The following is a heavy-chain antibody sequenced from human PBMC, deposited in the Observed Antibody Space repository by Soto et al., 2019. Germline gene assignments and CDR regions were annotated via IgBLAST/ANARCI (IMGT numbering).Heavy chain of an antibody. D-gene: IGHD3-3*01. J-gene: IGHJ4*02. CDR2: IYYSGST. Sequence: PSETLSLTCTVSGGSISSYYWSWIRQPPGKGLEWIGYIYYSGSTNYNPSLKSRVTISVDTSKNQFSLKLSSVTAADTAVYYCARATYYDFWSGYYSLEQQLIYFDYWGQGTLVTVSS. CDR1: GGSISSYY. CDR3: ARATYYDFWSGYYSLEQQLIYFDY. V-gene: IGHV4-59*01.